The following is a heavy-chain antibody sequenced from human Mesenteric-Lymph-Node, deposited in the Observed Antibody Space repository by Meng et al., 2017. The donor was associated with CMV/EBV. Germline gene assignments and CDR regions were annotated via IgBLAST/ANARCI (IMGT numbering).Heavy chain of an antibody. D-gene: IGHD6-19*01. CDR1: GFTFSSYG. V-gene: IGHV3-30*02. J-gene: IGHJ5*02. CDR2: IRYDASDT. Sequence: GESLKISCAASGFTFSSYGMHWVRQAPGKGLEWVAFIRYDASDTYYADSVKGRLTISRDNSKNTLYLQMNSLRAEDTAVYYCAKVVPGTEGWFDPWGQGTLVTVSS. CDR3: AKVVPGTEGWFDP.